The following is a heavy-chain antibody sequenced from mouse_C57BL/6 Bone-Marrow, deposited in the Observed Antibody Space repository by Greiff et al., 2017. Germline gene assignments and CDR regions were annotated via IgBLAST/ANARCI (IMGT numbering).Heavy chain of an antibody. CDR2: IYPSDSET. J-gene: IGHJ1*03. Sequence: VQLQQSGAELVRPGSSVKLSCKASGYTFTSYWMDWVKQRPGQGLEWIGNIYPSDSETHYNQKFQDKATLTVDKSSSTAYMQLSSLTSEDSAVYYGASSGYDGSPWYFDVWGTGTTVTVSS. CDR3: ASSGYDGSPWYFDV. CDR1: GYTFTSYW. D-gene: IGHD1-1*01. V-gene: IGHV1-61*01.